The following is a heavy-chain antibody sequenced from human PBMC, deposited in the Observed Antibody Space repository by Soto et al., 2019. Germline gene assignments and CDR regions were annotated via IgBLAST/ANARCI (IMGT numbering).Heavy chain of an antibody. D-gene: IGHD3-16*01. CDR3: ARQGGNKFDY. J-gene: IGHJ4*02. CDR2: MHYSGNT. V-gene: IGHV4-39*01. CDR1: GDSIRSDHYY. Sequence: QLQLQESGPGLVKPSETLSLTCTVSGDSIRSDHYYWAWIRQPPGKGLEWIGNMHYSGNTYQNPSLKSGVTIFVDTSKNQVSLKLTSVTAADTSIYYCARQGGNKFDYWGQGTLVTVSS.